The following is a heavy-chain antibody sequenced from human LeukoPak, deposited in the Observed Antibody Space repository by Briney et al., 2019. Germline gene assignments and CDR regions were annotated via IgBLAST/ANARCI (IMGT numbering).Heavy chain of an antibody. Sequence: ASVKVSCKASGYTFTTYYVHWVRQAPGQGLEWMGIINPNGGSTTYAQKFRGRLTMTRDTSISTAYMELSRLRSDDTAVYYCARGNPSRRRDGYNWYYWGQGTLVTVSS. CDR2: INPNGGST. J-gene: IGHJ4*02. CDR1: GYTFTTYY. V-gene: IGHV1-46*01. D-gene: IGHD5-24*01. CDR3: ARGNPSRRRDGYNWYY.